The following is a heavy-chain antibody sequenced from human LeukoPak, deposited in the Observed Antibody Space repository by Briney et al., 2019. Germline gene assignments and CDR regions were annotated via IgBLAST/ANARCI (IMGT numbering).Heavy chain of an antibody. J-gene: IGHJ4*02. Sequence: GGSLRLSCAASGFTFSSCAVHWVRQAPGKGLEWVAIISYDGSNKYYADSVKGRFSISRDNSRNTLYLQMNSLGAEDTAVYYCARNPYGDYSFDYWGQGALVTVSS. CDR2: ISYDGSNK. D-gene: IGHD4-17*01. CDR3: ARNPYGDYSFDY. V-gene: IGHV3-30-3*01. CDR1: GFTFSSCA.